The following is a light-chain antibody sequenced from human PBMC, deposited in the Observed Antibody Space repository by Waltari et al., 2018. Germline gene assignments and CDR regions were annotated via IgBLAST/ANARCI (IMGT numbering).Light chain of an antibody. CDR2: NKN. CDR1: SPNLGSHP. Sequence: QSVLTHTPSASGTPGKRVTIPCSGRSPNLGSHPAHSYQQLPGTAPKRLIYNKNQRPSGVPDRFSGSKSGTSTSLAISGLQSEDEADYYCAAWDNGLSGSWVFGGGTKLTVL. V-gene: IGLV1-44*01. CDR3: AAWDNGLSGSWV. J-gene: IGLJ3*02.